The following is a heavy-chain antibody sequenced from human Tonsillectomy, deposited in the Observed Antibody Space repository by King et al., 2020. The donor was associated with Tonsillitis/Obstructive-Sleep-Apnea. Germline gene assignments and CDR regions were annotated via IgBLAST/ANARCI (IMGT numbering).Heavy chain of an antibody. Sequence: VQLVESGGGLVQPGRSLRLSCAASGFAFDDYAMHWVRQAPGKGLEWVSGISWNSGSTDYADSVKGRFTISRDNAKNSLYLQMDSLRAEDTALYYCAKDWYSGYDSGGPNYWGQGTLVTVSS. CDR2: ISWNSGST. CDR1: GFAFDDYA. J-gene: IGHJ4*02. D-gene: IGHD5-12*01. V-gene: IGHV3-9*01. CDR3: AKDWYSGYDSGGPNY.